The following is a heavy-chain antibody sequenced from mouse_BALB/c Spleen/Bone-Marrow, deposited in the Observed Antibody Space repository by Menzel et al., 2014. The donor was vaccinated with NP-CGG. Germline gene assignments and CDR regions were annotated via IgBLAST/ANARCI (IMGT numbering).Heavy chain of an antibody. D-gene: IGHD2-1*01. V-gene: IGHV5-6-3*01. Sequence: EVKVVESGGGLVQPGGSLKLSCAASGFTFSSYGMSWVRQTPDKRLELVASINSNGGSTYYPDSVKGRFTISRDNAKNTLSLQMSSLKSEDTAMYYCARGNYGNYVDYFDYWGQGTTLTVSS. J-gene: IGHJ2*01. CDR1: GFTFSSYG. CDR2: INSNGGST. CDR3: ARGNYGNYVDYFDY.